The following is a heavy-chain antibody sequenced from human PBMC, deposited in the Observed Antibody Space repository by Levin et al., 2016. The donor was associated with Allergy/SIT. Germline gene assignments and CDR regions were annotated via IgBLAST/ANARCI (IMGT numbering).Heavy chain of an antibody. J-gene: IGHJ2*01. D-gene: IGHD3-10*01. CDR3: ARGPYGSGSYFDWYFDL. V-gene: IGHV4-59*01. CDR2: IYYSGST. CDR1: GGSISSYY. Sequence: SETLSLTCTVSGGSISSYYWSWIRQPPGKGLEWIGYIYYSGSTNYNPSLKSRVTISVDTSKNQFSLKLSSVTAADTAVYYCARGPYGSGSYFDWYFDLWGRGTLVTVSS.